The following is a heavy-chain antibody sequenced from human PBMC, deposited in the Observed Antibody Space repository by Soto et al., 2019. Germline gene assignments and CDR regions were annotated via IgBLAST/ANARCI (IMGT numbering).Heavy chain of an antibody. CDR3: ARDSLGGMSYGMDV. J-gene: IGHJ6*02. CDR1: GYSFTTYG. CDR2: ISAYDGNT. V-gene: IGHV1-18*01. Sequence: QAQLVQSGAEVKKPGASVKVSCKASGYSFTTYGISWVRQAPGQGLEWMGWISAYDGNTNYAQELQGRVTMTTDTSSSTACMELRSLRSDDTAVYYCARDSLGGMSYGMDVWGQGTTVTVSS. D-gene: IGHD3-16*01.